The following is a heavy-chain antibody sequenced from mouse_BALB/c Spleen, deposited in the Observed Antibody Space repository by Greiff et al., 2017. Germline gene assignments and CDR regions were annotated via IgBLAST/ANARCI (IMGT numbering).Heavy chain of an antibody. CDR1: GFNIKDYY. J-gene: IGHJ4*01. CDR3: ARRGRAMDY. V-gene: IGHV14-1*02. CDR2: IDPENGNT. Sequence: VQLKQSGAELVRPGALVKLSCKASGFNIKDYYMHWVKQRPEQGLEWIGWIDPENGNTIYDPKFQGKASITADTSSNTAYLQLSSLTSEDTAVYYCARRGRAMDYWGQGTSVTVSS.